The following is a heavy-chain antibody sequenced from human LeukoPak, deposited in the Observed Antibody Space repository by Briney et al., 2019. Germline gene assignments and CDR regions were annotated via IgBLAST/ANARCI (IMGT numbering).Heavy chain of an antibody. Sequence: SETLSLTCNVSGASLSDYYWGWIRQSAAKGLEWLGYISDTGKTDYNPSLNSRGTLSLDTSKNQFSLRLASVTAADTAVYYCVTGYYEPFDNWGQGTLVTVSS. V-gene: IGHV4-59*01. CDR1: GASLSDYY. CDR2: ISDTGKT. CDR3: VTGYYEPFDN. J-gene: IGHJ4*02. D-gene: IGHD3-3*01.